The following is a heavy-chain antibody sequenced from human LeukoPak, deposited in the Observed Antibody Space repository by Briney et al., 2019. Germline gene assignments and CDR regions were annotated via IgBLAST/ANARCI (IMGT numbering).Heavy chain of an antibody. V-gene: IGHV4-39*01. Sequence: SETLSLTCTVSGGSISSSSYYWGWIRQPPGKGLEWIGSIYYSGSTYYNPSLKSRVTISVDTSKNQFSLKLSSVTAADTAVYYCARRGSSRYYYYYYYMDVWGKGTTVTISS. CDR3: ARRGSSRYYYYYYYMDV. CDR1: GGSISSSSYY. D-gene: IGHD6-13*01. CDR2: IYYSGST. J-gene: IGHJ6*03.